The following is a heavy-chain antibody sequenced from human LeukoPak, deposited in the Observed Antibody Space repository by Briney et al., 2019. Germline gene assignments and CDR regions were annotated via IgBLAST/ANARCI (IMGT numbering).Heavy chain of an antibody. CDR2: ISAYNGNT. V-gene: IGHV1-18*01. CDR3: AGSSYSSSWAYYYYYGMDV. J-gene: IGHJ6*02. CDR1: GYTFTSYG. D-gene: IGHD6-13*01. Sequence: ASVKVSCKAPGYTFTSYGISWVRQAPGQGLEWMGWISAYNGNTNYAQKLQGRVTMTTDTSTSTAYMELRSLRSDDTAVYYCAGSSYSSSWAYYYYYGMDVWGQGTTVTVSS.